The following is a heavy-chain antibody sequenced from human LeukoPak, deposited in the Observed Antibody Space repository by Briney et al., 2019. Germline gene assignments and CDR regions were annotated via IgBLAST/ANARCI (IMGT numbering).Heavy chain of an antibody. D-gene: IGHD3-3*01. CDR3: AREGAGITGHYFDY. CDR1: GYTFTTYG. V-gene: IGHV1-18*01. Sequence: ASVKVSCKASGYTFTTYGVSWVRQAPGQGLEWMGWIDANSANTNYVQKLQGRVTMTTDTSTSTAYMELRSLRSDDTAVYYCAREGAGITGHYFDYWGQGTLVTVSS. CDR2: IDANSANT. J-gene: IGHJ4*02.